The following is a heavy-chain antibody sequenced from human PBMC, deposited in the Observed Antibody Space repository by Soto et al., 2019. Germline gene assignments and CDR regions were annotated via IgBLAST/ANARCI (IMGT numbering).Heavy chain of an antibody. CDR2: IYYSGST. Sequence: SETLSLTCTVSGGSISSGDYYWSWIRQPPGKGLEWIGYIYYSGSTYYNPSLKSRVTISVDTSKNQFSLKLSSVTAADTAVYYCARGTIFGVACHVWRQGTTVTVSS. D-gene: IGHD3-3*01. CDR1: GGSISSGDYY. J-gene: IGHJ6*02. CDR3: ARGTIFGVACHV. V-gene: IGHV4-30-4*01.